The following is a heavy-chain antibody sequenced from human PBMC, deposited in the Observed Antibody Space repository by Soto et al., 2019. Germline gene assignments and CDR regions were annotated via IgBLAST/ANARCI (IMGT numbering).Heavy chain of an antibody. V-gene: IGHV4-61*01. D-gene: IGHD1-26*01. CDR1: GGSVSSGSYY. CDR3: ARRRSYGGGYFDY. CDR2: INHGGTS. J-gene: IGHJ4*02. Sequence: SETLSLTCTVSGGSVSSGSYYWSWIRQPPGKGLEWIGEINHGGTSNYNPSLKSRVTISVDKSKNRFSLKLSSVTAADTAVYSCARRRSYGGGYFDYWGQGTLVTVSS.